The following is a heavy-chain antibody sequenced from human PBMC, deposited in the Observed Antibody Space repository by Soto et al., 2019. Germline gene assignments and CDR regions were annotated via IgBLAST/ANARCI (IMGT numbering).Heavy chain of an antibody. CDR3: ARVSSSWYLGYYYYMDV. D-gene: IGHD6-13*01. J-gene: IGHJ6*03. CDR2: MNPNSGNT. V-gene: IGHV1-8*01. Sequence: ASVKVSCKASGYTFTSYDINWVRQATGQGLEWMGWMNPNSGNTGYAQKFQGRVTMTRNTSISTAYMELSSLRSEDTAVYYCARVSSSWYLGYYYYMDVWGKGTTVTV. CDR1: GYTFTSYD.